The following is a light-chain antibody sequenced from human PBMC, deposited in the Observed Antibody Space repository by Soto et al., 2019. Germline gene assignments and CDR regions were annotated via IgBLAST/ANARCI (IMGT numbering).Light chain of an antibody. CDR1: QSVSDN. J-gene: IGKJ2*01. CDR3: QQYNNWPMYT. CDR2: GAS. V-gene: IGKV3-15*01. Sequence: EIVMTQSPATLSVSPGERATLSCRASQSVSDNLAWYQQKPGQAPRLLIYGASIRATGIPARFSGSGSGTEFALTISSLQSEFFTFYYCQQYNNWPMYTFGQGTKLES.